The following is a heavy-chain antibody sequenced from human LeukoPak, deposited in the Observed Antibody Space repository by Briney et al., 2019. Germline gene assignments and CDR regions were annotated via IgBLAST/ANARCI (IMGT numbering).Heavy chain of an antibody. CDR2: IGGSGGTT. D-gene: IGHD4-23*01. J-gene: IGHJ4*02. CDR1: GFTFSSYA. V-gene: IGHV3-23*01. Sequence: PGGSLRLSCAASGFTFSSYAMNWVRQAPGKGLEWVSLIGGSGGTTYYADSVKGRFTISRDNSKNTLYLQMNSLRAEDTAVYYCAKVRYGGNSGLDYWGQGTLVTVSS. CDR3: AKVRYGGNSGLDY.